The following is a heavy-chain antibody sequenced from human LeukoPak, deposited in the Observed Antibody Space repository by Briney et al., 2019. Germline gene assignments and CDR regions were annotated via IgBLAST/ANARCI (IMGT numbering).Heavy chain of an antibody. CDR2: ISGSGGST. CDR1: GFTFSSYA. D-gene: IGHD2-2*01. J-gene: IGHJ4*02. CDR3: AKDSCSSTSCYSDY. V-gene: IGHV3-23*01. Sequence: GGSLRLSCAASGFTFSSYAMSWVRQAPGKGLEWVSAISGSGGSTYYADSVKGRFAISRDNSKNTLYLQMNSLRAEDTAVYYCAKDSCSSTSCYSDYWGQGTLVTVSS.